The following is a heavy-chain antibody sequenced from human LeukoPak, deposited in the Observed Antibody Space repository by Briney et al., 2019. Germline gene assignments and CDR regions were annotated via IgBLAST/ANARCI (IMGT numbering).Heavy chain of an antibody. V-gene: IGHV3-7*01. Sequence: GGSLTLSCAASGFTFSYHWMTWVRQAPGKGLEWVANIKNDGAVKNYVDSVKGRFTISRDNAKNSLYLQTNSLRAEDTAVYYCAKDSYSKGDFWGQGVLVTVSS. D-gene: IGHD6-13*01. CDR3: AKDSYSKGDF. J-gene: IGHJ4*02. CDR1: GFTFSYHW. CDR2: IKNDGAVK.